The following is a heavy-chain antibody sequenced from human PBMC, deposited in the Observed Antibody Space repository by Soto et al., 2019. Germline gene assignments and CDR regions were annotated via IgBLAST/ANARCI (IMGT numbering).Heavy chain of an antibody. V-gene: IGHV3-33*01. CDR1: GFTFSGHA. CDR3: ARDGQGMAPYALDV. CDR2: IWYDGSNK. Sequence: QVQLVESGGGVAQPGRSLRLSCTVSGFTFSGHAMHWVRQAPGKGLEWVTQIWYDGSNKYYAESVKGRFTISRDKSKNTLYLQMSRLRVEDTAVYYCARDGQGMAPYALDVWGQGTSVTVSS. J-gene: IGHJ6*02. D-gene: IGHD3-10*01.